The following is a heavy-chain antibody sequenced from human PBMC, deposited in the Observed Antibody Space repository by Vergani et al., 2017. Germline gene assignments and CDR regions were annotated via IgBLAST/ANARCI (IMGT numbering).Heavy chain of an antibody. Sequence: QVQLVQSGAEVKKPGSSVKVSCKASGGTFSSYAISWVRQAPGQGLEWMGRIIPIFGTANYAQKFQGRVTITADESTSTAYMELSSLRSEDTAVYYCARDRGFQWEPYYYGMDVWGQGTTVTVSS. V-gene: IGHV1-69*18. J-gene: IGHJ6*02. CDR1: GGTFSSYA. CDR2: IIPIFGTA. D-gene: IGHD1-26*01. CDR3: ARDRGFQWEPYYYGMDV.